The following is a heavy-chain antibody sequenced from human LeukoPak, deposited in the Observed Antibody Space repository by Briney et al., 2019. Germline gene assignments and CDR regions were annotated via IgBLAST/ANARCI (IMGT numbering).Heavy chain of an antibody. CDR2: ISGSGGST. V-gene: IGHV3-23*01. CDR3: ARGTRHGWELVV. CDR1: GFTFSSYA. D-gene: IGHD1-26*01. J-gene: IGHJ4*02. Sequence: GGSLRLSCAASGFTFSSYAMSWVRQVPGKGLEWVSAISGSGGSTYYADSVKGRFTISRDNSKNSLYLQMNSLRAEDTAVYYCARGTRHGWELVVWGQGTLVTVSS.